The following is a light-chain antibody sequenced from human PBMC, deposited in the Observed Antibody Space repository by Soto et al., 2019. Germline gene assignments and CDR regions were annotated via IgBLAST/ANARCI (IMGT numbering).Light chain of an antibody. Sequence: SYELTQPPSVSVSPGQTANITCSGDKLGDNYACWYQQKPGQSPVLVIYQDSKRPSGIRERFSGSNSGNTATLTISGTQAMDEADYYCQSWDSRTVVFGGGTKLTVL. CDR1: KLGDNY. CDR3: QSWDSRTVV. CDR2: QDS. V-gene: IGLV3-1*01. J-gene: IGLJ2*01.